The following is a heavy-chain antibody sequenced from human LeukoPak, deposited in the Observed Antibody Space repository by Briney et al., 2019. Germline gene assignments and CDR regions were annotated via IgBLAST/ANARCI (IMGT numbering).Heavy chain of an antibody. CDR2: MNPNSGNT. Sequence: ASVKVSCKASGYTLTSYDINWVRQATGQGLEWMGWMNPNSGNTGYAQKFQGRVTITRNTSISTAYMELSSLRSEDTAVYYCARGRVRGVYNWFDLWGQGTLVTVSS. CDR3: ARGRVRGVYNWFDL. D-gene: IGHD3-10*01. V-gene: IGHV1-8*03. CDR1: GYTLTSYD. J-gene: IGHJ5*02.